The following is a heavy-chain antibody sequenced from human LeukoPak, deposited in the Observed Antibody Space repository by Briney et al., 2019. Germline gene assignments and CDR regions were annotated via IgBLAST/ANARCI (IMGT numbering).Heavy chain of an antibody. Sequence: AASVKVSCKASGYIFTNYGISWFRQAPGQGLEWVTWISAYDGETKNAQKFQDRVTATTDTSTRTAYMELRGLTSDDTAVYYCGRDRPYRSGWYADYWGQGTLVTVSS. CDR1: GYIFTNYG. CDR3: GRDRPYRSGWYADY. V-gene: IGHV1-18*01. CDR2: ISAYDGET. D-gene: IGHD6-19*01. J-gene: IGHJ4*02.